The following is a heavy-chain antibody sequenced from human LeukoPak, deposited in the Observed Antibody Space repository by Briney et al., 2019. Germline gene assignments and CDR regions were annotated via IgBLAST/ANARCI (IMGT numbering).Heavy chain of an antibody. D-gene: IGHD6-19*01. CDR2: IIPMVGKA. CDR1: GGTFSSYA. Sequence: ASVTVSCKASGGTFSSYAISWVRQAPGGGREWMGGIIPMVGKANYAQKLQGRVTITAAESTSTASMELSSLRSEDTAVYYCARDVYSSGSRYSFDSWGQGTLATVS. CDR3: ARDVYSSGSRYSFDS. V-gene: IGHV1-69*13. J-gene: IGHJ4*02.